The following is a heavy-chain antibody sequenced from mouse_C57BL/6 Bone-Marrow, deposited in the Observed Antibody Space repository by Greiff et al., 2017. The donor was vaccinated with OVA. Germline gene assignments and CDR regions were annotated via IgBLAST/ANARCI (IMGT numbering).Heavy chain of an antibody. CDR3: ARDTTVVPDY. Sequence: VQLQQSGAELVKPGASVKLSCKASGYTFTSYWMQWVKQRPGQGLEWIGEIDPSDSYTNYNQKFKGKATLTVDTSSSTAYMQLSSVTSEDSAVYYCARDTTVVPDYWGQGTTLTVSS. CDR1: GYTFTSYW. CDR2: IDPSDSYT. V-gene: IGHV1-50*01. D-gene: IGHD1-1*01. J-gene: IGHJ2*01.